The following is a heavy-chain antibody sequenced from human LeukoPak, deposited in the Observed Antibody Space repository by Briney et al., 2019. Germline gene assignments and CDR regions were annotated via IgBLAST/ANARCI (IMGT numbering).Heavy chain of an antibody. CDR3: AKDSEIAAAGSYWYFDL. J-gene: IGHJ2*01. CDR2: ISYDGSNK. V-gene: IGHV3-30*18. D-gene: IGHD6-13*01. CDR1: GFTFRSYD. Sequence: GRSLRLSCAASGFTFRSYDMHWVRQAPGRGLQWVAVISYDGSNKYHTDSVKGRFTISRDNSKNTLYLQMNSLRAEDTAVYYCAKDSEIAAAGSYWYFDLWGRGTLVTVSS.